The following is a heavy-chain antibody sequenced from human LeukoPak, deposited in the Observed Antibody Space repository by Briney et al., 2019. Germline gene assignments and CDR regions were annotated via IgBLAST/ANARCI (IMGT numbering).Heavy chain of an antibody. CDR3: ARIGTYAEFDY. V-gene: IGHV5-51*01. Sequence: GESLKISCKGSGYSFTTYWIGWVRQMPGKGLDWMGIINPADSDTRYSPSFQGQVIISADNSISTAYLQWTSLRAPGTAMYYCARIGTYAEFDYWGQGSLVTVSS. D-gene: IGHD6-13*01. CDR1: GYSFTTYW. CDR2: INPADSDT. J-gene: IGHJ4*02.